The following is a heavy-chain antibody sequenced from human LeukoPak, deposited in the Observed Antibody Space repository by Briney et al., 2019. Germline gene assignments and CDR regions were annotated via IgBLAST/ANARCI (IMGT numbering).Heavy chain of an antibody. D-gene: IGHD3-10*01. V-gene: IGHV4-30-2*01. Sequence: NPSETLSLTCAVSGGSISSGGYSWSWIRQPPGKGLEWIVYIYHSGSTYYNPSLKSRVTISVDRSKNQFSLKLSSVTAADTAVYYCARGPNPMVRGVTLFDYWGQGTLVTVSS. CDR3: ARGPNPMVRGVTLFDY. CDR1: GGSISSGGYS. J-gene: IGHJ4*02. CDR2: IYHSGST.